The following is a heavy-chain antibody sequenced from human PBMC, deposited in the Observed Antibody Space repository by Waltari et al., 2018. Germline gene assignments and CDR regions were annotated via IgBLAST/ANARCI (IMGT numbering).Heavy chain of an antibody. CDR1: GFTFDEYG. D-gene: IGHD3-22*01. Sequence: EEQVVESGGGVVRPGGSLRLSCAGSGFTFDEYGMAWVGQDPGKGLEWVAVINYNGGSTSYADSVRGRFTISRDNAKTSLFLQMNSLRGEDTALYHCARVPEYSSASAGWFDPWGQGTLVTVSS. V-gene: IGHV3-20*01. J-gene: IGHJ5*02. CDR3: ARVPEYSSASAGWFDP. CDR2: INYNGGST.